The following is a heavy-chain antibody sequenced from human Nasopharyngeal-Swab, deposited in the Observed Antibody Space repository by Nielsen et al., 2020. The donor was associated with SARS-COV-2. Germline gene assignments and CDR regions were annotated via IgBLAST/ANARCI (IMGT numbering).Heavy chain of an antibody. CDR2: ISSDSGAK. V-gene: IGHV3-21*01. CDR1: GFTFSDYA. CDR3: LRGDRRDY. J-gene: IGHJ4*02. Sequence: GGSLRLSCTPSGFTFSDYAMNWVRQAPGKGLEWLSSISSDSGAKYHADSVKGRFTISRDNAKNSLYLEMNSLRAEDTAVYYCLRGDRRDYWGPGTLVSVSS. D-gene: IGHD3-22*01.